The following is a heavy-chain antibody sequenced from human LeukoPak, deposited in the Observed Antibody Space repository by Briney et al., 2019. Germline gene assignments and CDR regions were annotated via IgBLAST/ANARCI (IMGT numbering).Heavy chain of an antibody. CDR3: ARVTPAGAWLGYFDY. CDR1: GGSISSYY. Sequence: SETLSLTCTVSGGSISSYYWSWIRQPPGKGLEWIGYIYYSGSTNYNPSLKSRVTISVDTSKNQFSLKLSSVTAADTAVYYCARVTPAGAWLGYFDYWGQGTLVTVSS. V-gene: IGHV4-59*01. CDR2: IYYSGST. D-gene: IGHD6-19*01. J-gene: IGHJ4*02.